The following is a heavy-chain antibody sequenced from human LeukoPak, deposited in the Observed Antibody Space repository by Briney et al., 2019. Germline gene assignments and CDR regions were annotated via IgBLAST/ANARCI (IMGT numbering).Heavy chain of an antibody. CDR3: ARRGGYYDSSGYLTFDY. V-gene: IGHV4-4*08. Sequence: PSETLSLTCTVSGGSISTYYWSWIRQSPGKGLEWIADISASGGTNYNPSLESRVTVSIDLSKNQFSLKLSSVTAADTAVYYCARRGGYYDSSGYLTFDYWGQGTLVTVSS. CDR1: GGSISTYY. CDR2: ISASGGT. D-gene: IGHD3-22*01. J-gene: IGHJ4*02.